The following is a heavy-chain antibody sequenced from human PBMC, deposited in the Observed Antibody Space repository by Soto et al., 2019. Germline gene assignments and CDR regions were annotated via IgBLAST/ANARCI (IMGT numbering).Heavy chain of an antibody. CDR3: ARDRGFGMDA. CDR2: IYESGTT. CDR1: GGSINGGRYY. Sequence: QVPLQESGPRLVKPSQTLSLTCTVSGGSINGGRYYWNWIRQHPGKGLEWIGYIYESGTTDYNPSLKSRVIISEDTSKNQFSLRLSSVTAADTAIYYCARDRGFGMDAWGQGTMVIVSS. V-gene: IGHV4-31*03. J-gene: IGHJ6*02.